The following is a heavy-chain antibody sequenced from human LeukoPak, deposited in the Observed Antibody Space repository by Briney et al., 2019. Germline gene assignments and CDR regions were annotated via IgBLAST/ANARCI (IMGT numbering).Heavy chain of an antibody. Sequence: ASVKVSCKASGYTFTSYDINWVRQATGQGLERMGWMNPNSGNTGYAQKFQGRVTMTRNTSISTAYMELSSLRSEDTAVYYCARGYYYGSGSYYSNFDYWGQGTLVTVSS. CDR1: GYTFTSYD. J-gene: IGHJ4*02. V-gene: IGHV1-8*01. D-gene: IGHD3-10*01. CDR3: ARGYYYGSGSYYSNFDY. CDR2: MNPNSGNT.